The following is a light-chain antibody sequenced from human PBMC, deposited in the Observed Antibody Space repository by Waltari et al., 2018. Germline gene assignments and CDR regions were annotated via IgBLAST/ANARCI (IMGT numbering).Light chain of an antibody. CDR3: QAWDSSTEHVV. Sequence: SYELTQPPSVSVSPGQTASIPCSGDKLGENYAYWYQQKPVQSPIVVIYQDTMRPSGIPERFSGSNSGNTATLTISGTQAMDEADYYCQAWDSSTEHVVFGGGTKLTVL. CDR1: KLGENY. CDR2: QDT. J-gene: IGLJ2*01. V-gene: IGLV3-1*01.